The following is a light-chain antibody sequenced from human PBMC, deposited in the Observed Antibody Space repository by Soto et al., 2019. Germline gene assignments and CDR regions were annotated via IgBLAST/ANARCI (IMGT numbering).Light chain of an antibody. Sequence: EIVLTQSPRTLSLSPGERATLSCRTSQSIDTIYLAWYQQKPGQASRLLMYDISTRATGIPDRFSGSGSGTDFTLTISRLEPEDFAVYYCQHSSAFGQGTKVEIK. CDR2: DIS. V-gene: IGKV3-20*01. CDR3: QHSSA. J-gene: IGKJ1*01. CDR1: QSIDTIY.